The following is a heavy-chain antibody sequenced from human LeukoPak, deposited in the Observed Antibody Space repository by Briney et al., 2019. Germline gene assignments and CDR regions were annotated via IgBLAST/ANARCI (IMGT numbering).Heavy chain of an antibody. D-gene: IGHD2-21*02. J-gene: IGHJ4*02. CDR1: GGTFSSYA. CDR2: IIPIFGTA. Sequence: SVKVSFKASGGTFSSYAISWVRQAPGQGLEWVGGIIPIFGTANYAQKFQGRVTITADESTSTAYMELSSLRSEDTAVYYCARDLLAYCGGDCYNVDWGQGTLVTVSS. CDR3: ARDLLAYCGGDCYNVD. V-gene: IGHV1-69*13.